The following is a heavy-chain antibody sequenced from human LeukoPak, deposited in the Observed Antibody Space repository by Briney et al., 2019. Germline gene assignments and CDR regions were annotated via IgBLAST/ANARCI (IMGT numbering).Heavy chain of an antibody. CDR1: GGSFSGYY. Sequence: NPSETLSLTCAVYGGSFSGYYWSWIRQPPGKGLEWIGEINRSGITNYNPSLKSRLTISVDTSKNQFSLKVSSVTAADTAVYYCATDLGYCSSTSCRYFDSWGQGTLVTVSS. V-gene: IGHV4-34*01. CDR2: INRSGIT. J-gene: IGHJ4*02. CDR3: ATDLGYCSSTSCRYFDS. D-gene: IGHD2-2*01.